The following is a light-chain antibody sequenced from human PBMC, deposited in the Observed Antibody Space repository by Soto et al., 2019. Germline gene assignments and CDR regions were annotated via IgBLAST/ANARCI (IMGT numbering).Light chain of an antibody. CDR3: TSYTSSSTLDV. V-gene: IGLV2-14*01. CDR1: SSDVGGYNY. CDR2: DVR. J-gene: IGLJ1*01. Sequence: QSALTQPASVSGSPGQSITISCTGTSSDVGGYNYVSWYQQHPGKAPKLMIYDVRNRASGASNRFSGSKSGNTASLTISGLHAEDEADYYCTSYTSSSTLDVFGTGTKLTVL.